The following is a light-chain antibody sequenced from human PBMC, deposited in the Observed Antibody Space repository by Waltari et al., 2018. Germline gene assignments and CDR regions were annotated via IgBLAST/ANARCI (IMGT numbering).Light chain of an antibody. CDR3: MQARQTPLT. V-gene: IGKV2-28*01. CDR1: QSLLPSSGYTS. Sequence: DIVMTQSRLFLPVTPGEPASISCRSSQSLLPSSGYTSLDWYLQKPGQSPQVLIYLVSKTAAVVPGRFSGSGSGTDYTWKFSRVEAEGVGVYYCMQARQTPLTFGQGTKAEIK. J-gene: IGKJ1*01. CDR2: LVS.